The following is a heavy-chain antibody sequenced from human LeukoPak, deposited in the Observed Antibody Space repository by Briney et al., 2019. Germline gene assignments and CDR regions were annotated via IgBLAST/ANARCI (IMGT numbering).Heavy chain of an antibody. D-gene: IGHD5-12*01. V-gene: IGHV4-38-2*01. CDR3: AKSGYDYPPYFDY. J-gene: IGHJ4*02. Sequence: SETLSLTCAVSGYSIISGYFWGWIRKPPGKGLEWIGTIYHSGSTYCNPSLKSRVTISVDTSKNQFSLKLSSVTAADTAVYFCAKSGYDYPPYFDYWGQGTLVTVSS. CDR1: GYSIISGYF. CDR2: IYHSGST.